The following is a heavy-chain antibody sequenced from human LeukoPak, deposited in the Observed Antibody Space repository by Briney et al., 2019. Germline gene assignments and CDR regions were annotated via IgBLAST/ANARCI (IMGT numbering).Heavy chain of an antibody. Sequence: GGSLRLSCAASGFTFSSYSMNWVRQAPGKGLEWVSSISSSSSYIYYADSVRGRFTISRDNAKNSLYLQMNSLRAEDTAVYYCARDSAYDSSGYYPRMDVWGQGTTVTVSS. CDR1: GFTFSSYS. V-gene: IGHV3-21*01. CDR3: ARDSAYDSSGYYPRMDV. D-gene: IGHD3-22*01. J-gene: IGHJ6*02. CDR2: ISSSSSYI.